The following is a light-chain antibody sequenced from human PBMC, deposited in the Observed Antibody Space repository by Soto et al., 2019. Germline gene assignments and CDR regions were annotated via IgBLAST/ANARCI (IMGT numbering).Light chain of an antibody. CDR1: QNINSY. J-gene: IGKJ1*01. CDR2: RAS. CDR3: QQSYTTLWT. V-gene: IGKV1-39*01. Sequence: EIQMTQSPSSLCASLGDSVSITCRASQNINSYVNWYQHRPGKAPKLLVFRASNLQSGVPSRFSGSGSGTDFTLAISSLQSEDFATYFCQQSYTTLWTFGQGTKVDIK.